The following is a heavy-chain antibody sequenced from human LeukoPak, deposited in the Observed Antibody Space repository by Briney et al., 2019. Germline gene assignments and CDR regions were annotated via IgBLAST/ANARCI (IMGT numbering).Heavy chain of an antibody. CDR1: VYTFTIYY. V-gene: IGHV1-46*01. Sequence: ASVKVSRKASVYTFTIYYMHCVPHAPGQGLEGVRIINPRGGSTSYAKKFQGRVAMTRDTSTRTVYMELSSLRSEDTAVYYCAREAYWGGDCPNDAFDIWGQGTMVTVSS. CDR3: AREAYWGGDCPNDAFDI. J-gene: IGHJ3*02. CDR2: INPRGGST. D-gene: IGHD2-21*02.